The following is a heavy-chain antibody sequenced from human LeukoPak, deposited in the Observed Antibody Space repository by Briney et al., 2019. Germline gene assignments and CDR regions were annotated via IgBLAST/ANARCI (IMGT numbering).Heavy chain of an antibody. CDR2: ISTTGDRT. V-gene: IGHV3-23*01. CDR1: GFTFNSYA. Sequence: GGSLRLSCAASGFTFNSYAMIWVRQAPGKGLESISSISTTGDRTYYAVSVKGRFAISRDNSKNTLYLQMNSLRAEDTAVYYCAKILERELQYYYYGMDVWGQGTSVTVSS. CDR3: AKILERELQYYYYGMDV. D-gene: IGHD5-24*01. J-gene: IGHJ6*02.